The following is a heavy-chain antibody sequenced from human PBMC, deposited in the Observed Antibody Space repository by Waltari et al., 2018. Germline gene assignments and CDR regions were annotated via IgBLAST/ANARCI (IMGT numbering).Heavy chain of an antibody. CDR2: INAGGDFT. Sequence: EVLLLESGGGLVLPGGSLRLSCAPSGFTFGNYGMSWVRQAPGKGLERVSAINAGGDFTYYTDSVKGRFTISRDNSRNTLFLQMDSLRGEDTAMYYCAKFGGSTRPYFYFDSWGRGTLVTVSS. V-gene: IGHV3-23*01. CDR1: GFTFGNYG. CDR3: AKFGGSTRPYFYFDS. D-gene: IGHD1-26*01. J-gene: IGHJ4*02.